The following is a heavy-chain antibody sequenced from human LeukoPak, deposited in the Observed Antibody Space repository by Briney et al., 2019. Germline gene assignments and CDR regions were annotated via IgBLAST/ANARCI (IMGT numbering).Heavy chain of an antibody. CDR1: GGSISSGGYY. CDR2: IYYSGST. CDR3: ARARAAMARGLFDY. D-gene: IGHD3-10*01. J-gene: IGHJ4*02. V-gene: IGHV4-31*03. Sequence: SKTLSLTCTVSGGSISSGGYYWSWIRQHPGKGLEWIGYIYYSGSTYYNPSLKSRVTISVDTSKNQFSLKLSSVTAADTAVYYCARARAAMARGLFDYWGQGTLVTVSS.